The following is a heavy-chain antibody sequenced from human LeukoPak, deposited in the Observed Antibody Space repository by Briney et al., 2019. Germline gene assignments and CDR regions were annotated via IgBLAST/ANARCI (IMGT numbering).Heavy chain of an antibody. D-gene: IGHD4-17*01. CDR3: ATGRVDYGDYGVVKH. CDR1: GFTFSSYG. Sequence: PGGTLRLSCAASGFTFSSYGMSWVRQAPGKGLEWVSAISGSAVSTYYADSVKGRFTISRDNSKNSLYLQMESLTIEDTAVYYCATGRVDYGDYGVVKHWGQGTLVTVSS. J-gene: IGHJ1*01. CDR2: ISGSAVST. V-gene: IGHV3-23*01.